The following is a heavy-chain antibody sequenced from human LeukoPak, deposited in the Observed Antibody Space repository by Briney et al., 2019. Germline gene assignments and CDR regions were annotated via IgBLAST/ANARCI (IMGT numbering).Heavy chain of an antibody. CDR2: IYYSGST. CDR1: GGSISSYY. CDR3: ARRTAAGNYFDY. J-gene: IGHJ4*02. Sequence: PSETLSLTCTVSGGSISSYYWSWIRQPPGKGLEWIGYIYYSGSTNYNPSLKSRVTISVDTSKNQFSLKQSSVTAADTAVYYCARRTAAGNYFDYWGQGTLVTVSS. V-gene: IGHV4-59*08. D-gene: IGHD6-13*01.